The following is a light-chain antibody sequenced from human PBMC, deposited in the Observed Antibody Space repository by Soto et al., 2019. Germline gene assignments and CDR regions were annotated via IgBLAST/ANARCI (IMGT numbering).Light chain of an antibody. V-gene: IGKV3-20*01. Sequence: EIVLTQSPGTLSLSPGERATLSCRASQSVSSSYLAWYQQKPGQAPRLLIYGASSRATGIPDRFSASGSGTDFTLTISRLEPEDFAVYYCQHYGNSPQTFGQGTKVEIK. CDR1: QSVSSSY. J-gene: IGKJ1*01. CDR2: GAS. CDR3: QHYGNSPQT.